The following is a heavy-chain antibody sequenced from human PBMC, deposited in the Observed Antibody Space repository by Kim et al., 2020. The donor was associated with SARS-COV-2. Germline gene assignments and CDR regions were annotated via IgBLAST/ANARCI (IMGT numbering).Heavy chain of an antibody. Sequence: YYADSVKGRFTISRDNSKNTLYLQMNSLRAEDTAVYYCAREGSLLGWFDPWGQGTLVTVSS. CDR3: AREGSLLGWFDP. J-gene: IGHJ5*02. V-gene: IGHV3-53*01.